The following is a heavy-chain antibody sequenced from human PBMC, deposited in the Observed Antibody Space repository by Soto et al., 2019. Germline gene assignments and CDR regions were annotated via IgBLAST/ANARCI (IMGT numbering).Heavy chain of an antibody. Sequence: QVHLVQSGGGVVQPGRSLRLSCAASGFAFNTYSMHWVRQAPGRGLEWVAVISYDGSNKFYADSVKGRFTISRDNSKNTLYLEMKSLRGEDTAVYYCAKVSPMGYFFDFWGQGTLVTVSS. CDR3: AKVSPMGYFFDF. V-gene: IGHV3-30-3*01. CDR1: GFAFNTYS. J-gene: IGHJ4*02. CDR2: ISYDGSNK.